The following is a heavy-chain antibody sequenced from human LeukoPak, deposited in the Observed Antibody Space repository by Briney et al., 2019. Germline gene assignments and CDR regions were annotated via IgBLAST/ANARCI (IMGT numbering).Heavy chain of an antibody. CDR2: ISSSSSYI. CDR1: GFTFSSYS. D-gene: IGHD4-17*01. CDR3: SRDDFDTVTAVFDY. Sequence: GGSLRLSCAASGFTFSSYSMNWVRQAPGKGLEWVSSISSSSSYIYYADSVKGRFTISRDNAKNSLYLQMNSLRAEDTALYYCSRDDFDTVTAVFDYWGQGTLVTVSS. V-gene: IGHV3-21*04. J-gene: IGHJ4*02.